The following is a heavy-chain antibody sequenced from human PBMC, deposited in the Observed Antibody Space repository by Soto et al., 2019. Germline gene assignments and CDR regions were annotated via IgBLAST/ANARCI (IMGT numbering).Heavy chain of an antibody. J-gene: IGHJ4*02. D-gene: IGHD2-15*01. CDR1: GYTFTSYG. V-gene: IGHV1-18*01. CDR2: ISAYNGKT. CDR3: ARVESYCSGGSCYSGLPDY. Sequence: QVQLVQSGAEVKKPGASVKVSCKASGYTFTSYGISWVRQAPGQGLEWMGWISAYNGKTNYAQKLQGRVTMTTDTSTSTAYMELRSLRSDDTAVYYCARVESYCSGGSCYSGLPDYWGQGTLVTVSS.